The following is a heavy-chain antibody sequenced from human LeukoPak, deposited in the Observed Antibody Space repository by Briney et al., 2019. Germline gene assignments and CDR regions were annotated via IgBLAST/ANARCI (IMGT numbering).Heavy chain of an antibody. CDR3: AREGLSTVTTSLNY. J-gene: IGHJ4*02. Sequence: GGSLRLSCAASGFSFSDYYMSWIRQAPGKGLEWVSYMSNSGSTIYYADSVKGRFTISRDNSKNTLYLQMNSLRAEDTAVYYCAREGLSTVTTSLNYWGQGTLVTVSS. CDR1: GFSFSDYY. D-gene: IGHD4-17*01. CDR2: MSNSGSTI. V-gene: IGHV3-11*04.